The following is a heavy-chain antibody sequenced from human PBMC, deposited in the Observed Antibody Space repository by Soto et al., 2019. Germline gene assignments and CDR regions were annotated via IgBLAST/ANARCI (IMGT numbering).Heavy chain of an antibody. CDR1: GYSFTSYW. CDR3: ARLRRSDFRSGYYGGPDY. CDR2: IYPGDSDT. D-gene: IGHD3-3*01. Sequence: GESLKISCKGSGYSFTSYWIGWVRQMPGKGLEWMGIIYPGDSDTRYSPSFQGQVTISADKSISTAYLQWSSLKASDTAMYYCARLRRSDFRSGYYGGPDYWDQGTLLAVSS. V-gene: IGHV5-51*01. J-gene: IGHJ4*02.